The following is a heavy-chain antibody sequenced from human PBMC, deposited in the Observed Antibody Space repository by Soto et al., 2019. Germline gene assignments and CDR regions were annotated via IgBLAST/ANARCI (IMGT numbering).Heavy chain of an antibody. Sequence: ASVKVSCKPSGYTFTSYYMHWVRQAPGQGLGWMGIINPSGGSTSYAQKFQGRVTMTRDTSTSAVYMELSSLRSEDTAVYYCARDLIAAAWGPLNDYYYGMDVWGQGTTVTVSS. V-gene: IGHV1-46*01. CDR1: GYTFTSYY. J-gene: IGHJ6*02. CDR2: INPSGGST. CDR3: ARDLIAAAWGPLNDYYYGMDV. D-gene: IGHD6-13*01.